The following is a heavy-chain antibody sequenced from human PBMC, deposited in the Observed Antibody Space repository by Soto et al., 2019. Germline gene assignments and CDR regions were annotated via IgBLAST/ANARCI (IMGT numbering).Heavy chain of an antibody. D-gene: IGHD6-13*01. V-gene: IGHV3-33*01. CDR1: GFTFSSYG. CDR3: ARPMSGIAGYFDY. CDR2: IWYDGSNK. J-gene: IGHJ4*02. Sequence: GGSLRLSCAASGFTFSSYGMHWVRQAPGKGLEWVAVIWYDGSNKYYADSVKGRFTISRDNSKNTLYLQMNSLRAEDTAVYYCARPMSGIAGYFDYWGQGTLVTVSS.